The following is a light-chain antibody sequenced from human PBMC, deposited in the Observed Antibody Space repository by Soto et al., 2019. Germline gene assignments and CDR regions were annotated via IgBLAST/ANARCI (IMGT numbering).Light chain of an antibody. Sequence: EIVMTQSPATLSVSPGERATHSCRASQSVSSNLAWYKQKPGQAPRLLIYGASTRATGIPARFSGSGSGTEFTLTISSLQSEDFAVYYCQQYNNWTETFGQGTKV. V-gene: IGKV3-15*01. J-gene: IGKJ1*01. CDR3: QQYNNWTET. CDR2: GAS. CDR1: QSVSSN.